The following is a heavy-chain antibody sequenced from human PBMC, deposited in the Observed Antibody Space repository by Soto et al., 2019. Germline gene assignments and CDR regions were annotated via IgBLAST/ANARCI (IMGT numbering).Heavy chain of an antibody. V-gene: IGHV3-30*18. CDR1: GFTFSIYG. D-gene: IGHD6-19*01. CDR3: AKDGEQWLVHFYFDY. J-gene: IGHJ4*02. Sequence: QVQLVESGGGVVQPGRSLRLSCAASGFTFSIYGMHWVRQAPGKGLEWVAIISYDGSNKYYADSVRGRFTISRDNSKNTLYLQMNSLRADDTAVYYCAKDGEQWLVHFYFDYWGQGTLITVSS. CDR2: ISYDGSNK.